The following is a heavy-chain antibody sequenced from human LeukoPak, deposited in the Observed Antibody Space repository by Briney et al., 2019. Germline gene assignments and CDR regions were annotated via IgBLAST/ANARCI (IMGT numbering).Heavy chain of an antibody. CDR1: GYTFTSYD. CDR3: ALYYDSSPGYFDY. J-gene: IGHJ4*02. V-gene: IGHV1-8*01. Sequence: ASVKVSRTASGYTFTSYDINWVRQATGQGLEWMGWMNPNSGNTGYAQKFQGRVTMTRNTSISTAYMELSSLRSEDTAVYYCALYYDSSPGYFDYWGQGTLVTVSS. D-gene: IGHD3-22*01. CDR2: MNPNSGNT.